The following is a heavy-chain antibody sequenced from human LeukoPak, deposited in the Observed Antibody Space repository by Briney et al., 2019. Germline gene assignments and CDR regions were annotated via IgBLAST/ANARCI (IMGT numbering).Heavy chain of an antibody. D-gene: IGHD6-19*01. CDR2: IYYSGST. V-gene: IGHV4-39*07. Sequence: SSETLSLTCTVSGGSISSSSYYWGWIRQPPGKGLEWIGSIYYSGSTYYNPSLKSRVTISVDTSKNQFSLKLSSVTAADTAVYYCARDAVVSSGWYTGFDYWGQGTLVTVSS. CDR3: ARDAVVSSGWYTGFDY. J-gene: IGHJ4*02. CDR1: GGSISSSSYY.